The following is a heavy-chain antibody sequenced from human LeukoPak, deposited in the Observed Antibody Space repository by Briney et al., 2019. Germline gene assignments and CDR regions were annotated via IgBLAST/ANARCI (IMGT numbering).Heavy chain of an antibody. CDR3: PRTRYGSGGSCNGSDAFNI. CDR1: GFTFDDYA. CDR2: ISWNSGSI. J-gene: IGHJ3*02. V-gene: IGHV3-9*01. D-gene: IGHD2-15*01. Sequence: GGSLRLSCAASGFTFDDYAMHWVRHAHGKGLEWVSGISWNSGSIGYADSVKGRFTISRDNAKNSLYLQMNSLRTEDTAVYYAPRTRYGSGGSCNGSDAFNIGGQGQWSPSLQ.